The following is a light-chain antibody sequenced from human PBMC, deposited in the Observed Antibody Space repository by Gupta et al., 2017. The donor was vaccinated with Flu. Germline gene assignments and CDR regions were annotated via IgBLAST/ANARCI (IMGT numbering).Light chain of an antibody. CDR3: HQNDNLLSLT. CDR2: DAS. V-gene: IGKV1-33*01. J-gene: IGKJ5*01. Sequence: DIQMTQSPSSLSASVGDRVTITCQASQDIRNYLNWYQQKPGKAPKLLIYDASNWETGVTSRFSGSGYGKDFPFTISSRQPEDIATYYCHQNDNLLSLTFGQGTRLEIK. CDR1: QDIRNY.